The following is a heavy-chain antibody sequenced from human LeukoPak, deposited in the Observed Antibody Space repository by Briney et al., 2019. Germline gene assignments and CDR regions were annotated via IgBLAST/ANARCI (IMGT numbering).Heavy chain of an antibody. CDR2: INPNSGGT. V-gene: IGHV1-2*02. Sequence: GASVKVSCKASGYTFTGYYMHWVRQAPGQGLEWMGWINPNSGGTNYAQKFQGRVTMTRVTSISTAYMELSRLRSDDTAVYYCASAGYSSGWPSYYFDYWGQGTLVTVSS. CDR3: ASAGYSSGWPSYYFDY. J-gene: IGHJ4*02. CDR1: GYTFTGYY. D-gene: IGHD6-19*01.